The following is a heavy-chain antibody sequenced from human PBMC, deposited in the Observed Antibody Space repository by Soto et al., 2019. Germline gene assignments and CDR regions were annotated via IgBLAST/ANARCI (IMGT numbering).Heavy chain of an antibody. J-gene: IGHJ4*02. V-gene: IGHV4-31*03. CDR3: ARATSFSGHHGY. CDR2: IYYSGST. CDR1: GGSFSCGGYY. Sequence: QLQLQESGPGLVKPSQTLSLACTVSGGSFSCGGYYWSWIRQLPGKGLEWIGYIYYSGSTYYNPSLKSRFTISLDTSKNQCSLKLSSVTAADTAVYYCARATSFSGHHGYWGQGTLVTVSS. D-gene: IGHD2-8*02.